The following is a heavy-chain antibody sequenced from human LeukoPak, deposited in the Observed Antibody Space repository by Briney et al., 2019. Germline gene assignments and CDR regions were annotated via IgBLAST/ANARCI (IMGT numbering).Heavy chain of an antibody. CDR2: IYYTGST. J-gene: IGHJ5*02. CDR3: ARGGYYYDSNGYNWFDP. V-gene: IGHV4-59*11. D-gene: IGHD3-22*01. CDR1: GGSIGSHT. Sequence: PSETLSLTCTVPGGSIGSHTWCWIRQPPGKGLEWVGYIYYTGSTNYNPSLKSRVTMSVDTSKNQFSLELSSVTAADTAIYYCARGGYYYDSNGYNWFDPWGQGTLVTVSS.